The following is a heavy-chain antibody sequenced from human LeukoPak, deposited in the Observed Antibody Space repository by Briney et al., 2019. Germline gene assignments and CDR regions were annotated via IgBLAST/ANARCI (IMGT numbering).Heavy chain of an antibody. V-gene: IGHV1-2*02. CDR2: INPNSGGT. J-gene: IGHJ4*02. Sequence: ASVTVSCKASGYTFTGYYMHWVRQAPGQGLEWMGWINPNSGGTNYAQKFQGRVTMTRDTSISTAYMELSRLRSDDTAVYYCARDTGSDEVFDYWGQGTLVTVSS. CDR3: ARDTGSDEVFDY. D-gene: IGHD6-25*01. CDR1: GYTFTGYY.